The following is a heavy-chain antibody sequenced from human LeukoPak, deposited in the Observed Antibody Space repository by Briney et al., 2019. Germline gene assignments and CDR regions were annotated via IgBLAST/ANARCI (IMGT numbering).Heavy chain of an antibody. CDR2: IRSKANSYAT. V-gene: IGHV3-73*01. CDR3: THTYYDDVWGSYRQD. D-gene: IGHD3-16*02. Sequence: GGSLRLSCAASGVTFSGSAMHWVRQASGKGLEWVGRIRSKANSYATAYAASVKGRFTISRDDSKNTAYLQMNSLKTEDTAGYYCTHTYYDDVWGSYRQDWGQGTLVTVSS. CDR1: GVTFSGSA. J-gene: IGHJ4*02.